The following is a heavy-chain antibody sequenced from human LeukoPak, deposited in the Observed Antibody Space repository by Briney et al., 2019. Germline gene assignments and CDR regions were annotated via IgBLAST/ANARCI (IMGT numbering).Heavy chain of an antibody. V-gene: IGHV1-69*05. CDR3: ARDSDYYSWFDP. D-gene: IGHD3-10*01. J-gene: IGHJ5*02. Sequence: SVKVSCKASGYTFTSYYMHWVRQAPGQGLEWMGGIIPIFGTANYAQKFQGRVTITTDESTSTAYMELSSLRSEDTAVYYCARDSDYYSWFDPWGQGTLVTVSS. CDR1: GYTFTSYY. CDR2: IIPIFGTA.